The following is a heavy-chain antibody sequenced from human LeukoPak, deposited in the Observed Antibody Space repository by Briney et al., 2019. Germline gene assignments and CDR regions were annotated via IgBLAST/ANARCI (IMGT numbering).Heavy chain of an antibody. V-gene: IGHV1-2*02. CDR1: GYTFTGYY. D-gene: IGHD2-2*01. J-gene: IGHJ4*02. Sequence: ASVKVSCKASGYTFTGYYMHWVRQAPGQGLEWMAWIIPNSGGTYYAQNFHDRITMTRDTSISTAYMELSRLRSDDTAIYYCARANALYCSSTSCLFDYWGQGTLVTVSS. CDR2: IIPNSGGT. CDR3: ARANALYCSSTSCLFDY.